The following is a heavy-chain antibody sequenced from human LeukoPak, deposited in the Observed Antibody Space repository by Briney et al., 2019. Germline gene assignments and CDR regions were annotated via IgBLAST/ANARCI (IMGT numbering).Heavy chain of an antibody. CDR1: GGTFSSYA. CDR3: ARQGVGATRERYFDY. Sequence: SVKVSCKASGGTFSSYAISWVRQAPGQGLELMGGIIPIFGTANYAQKFQGRVTITTDESTSTAYMELSSLRSEDTAVYYCARQGVGATRERYFDYWGQGTLVTVSS. J-gene: IGHJ4*02. V-gene: IGHV1-69*05. CDR2: IIPIFGTA. D-gene: IGHD1-26*01.